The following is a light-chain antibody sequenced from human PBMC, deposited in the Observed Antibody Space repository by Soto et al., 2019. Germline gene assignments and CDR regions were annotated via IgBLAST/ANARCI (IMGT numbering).Light chain of an antibody. Sequence: DIQMTPSPSSLSASVVDRVSITCLASQSISSWLAWYQQKPGKAPKLLMFDTFSLESGVPSRFSGSRSGTEFTLTISSLQPDDYATYYCQQYNSYSPLTFGGGTKVDIK. CDR2: DTF. CDR1: QSISSW. V-gene: IGKV1-5*01. J-gene: IGKJ4*01. CDR3: QQYNSYSPLT.